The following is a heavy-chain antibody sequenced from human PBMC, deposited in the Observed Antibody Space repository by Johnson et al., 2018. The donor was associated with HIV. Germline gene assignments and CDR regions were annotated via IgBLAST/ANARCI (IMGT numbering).Heavy chain of an antibody. J-gene: IGHJ3*02. CDR3: TRGRDRTYYYDTSGRNGAFDI. CDR1: GFTFSDYY. D-gene: IGHD3-22*01. V-gene: IGHV3-11*06. CDR2: ISGFAGDT. Sequence: QVQVVESGGGLVKPGGSLRLSCAASGFTFSDYYMSWIRQAPGKGLEWVSAISGFAGDTYYSGSVKGRFSISRENAKNSLYLQMNSLTAGDTALYYCTRGRDRTYYYDTSGRNGAFDIWGQGTMVTVSS.